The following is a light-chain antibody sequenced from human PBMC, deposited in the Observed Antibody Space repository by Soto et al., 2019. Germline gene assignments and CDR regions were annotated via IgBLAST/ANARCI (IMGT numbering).Light chain of an antibody. J-gene: IGKJ5*01. V-gene: IGKV3-11*01. CDR3: QQRSNFIT. CDR2: DAS. Sequence: EIVLTQSPATLSLSPGERATLSCRASQSVSSYLAWYQQKPGQAPRLLIYDASNRAPGIPARFSGTGSGTEFTLTISSLEPEDFAVYYCQQRSNFITFGQGTRLEIK. CDR1: QSVSSY.